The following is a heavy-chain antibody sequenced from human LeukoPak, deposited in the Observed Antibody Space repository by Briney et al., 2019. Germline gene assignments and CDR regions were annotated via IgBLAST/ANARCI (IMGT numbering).Heavy chain of an antibody. CDR3: ARGRRLRYLNWFDP. J-gene: IGHJ5*02. V-gene: IGHV1-2*02. Sequence: ASVKVSCKASGYTFTGYYMHWVRQAPGQGLEWMGWINPNSGGTNYAQKFQGRVTMTRDTSTSTVYMELSSLRSEDTAVYYCARGRRLRYLNWFDPWGQGTLVTVSS. D-gene: IGHD3-9*01. CDR2: INPNSGGT. CDR1: GYTFTGYY.